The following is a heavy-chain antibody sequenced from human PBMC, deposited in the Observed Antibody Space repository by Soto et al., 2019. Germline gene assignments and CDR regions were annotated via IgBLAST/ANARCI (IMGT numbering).Heavy chain of an antibody. CDR1: GFTFSSYV. J-gene: IGHJ6*02. Sequence: VQLVESGGCVVQPGWSLRLSCAASGFTFSSYVRHGVRQAPGRGLAWVSVIWCDGSNKYYPDSVKGRFTISRDNSKSPLYLQMNGLRAEDTAVYYCARRWASNMVRGAGGMDVWGQGTTVTVSS. CDR3: ARRWASNMVRGAGGMDV. V-gene: IGHV3-33*01. D-gene: IGHD3-10*01. CDR2: IWCDGSNK.